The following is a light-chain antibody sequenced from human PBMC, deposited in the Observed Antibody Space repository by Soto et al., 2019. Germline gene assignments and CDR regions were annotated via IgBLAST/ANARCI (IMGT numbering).Light chain of an antibody. Sequence: IVFPPSPVTLSLAPWGRATLSCRASQSFRGLLAWYQQKPGQAPRLLIYDAYNRATGIPPRFSGSGSGTDFTLTISSLEPEDSAVYYCQQRHMWPITFGQGTRLEIK. CDR3: QQRHMWPIT. CDR2: DAY. J-gene: IGKJ5*01. V-gene: IGKV3-11*01. CDR1: QSFRGL.